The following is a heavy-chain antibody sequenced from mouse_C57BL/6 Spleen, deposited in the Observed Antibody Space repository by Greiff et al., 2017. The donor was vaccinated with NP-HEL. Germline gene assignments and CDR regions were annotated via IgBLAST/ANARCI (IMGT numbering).Heavy chain of an antibody. CDR2: IYPGSGST. Sequence: VQLQQPGAELVKPGASVKMSCKASGYTFTSYWITWVKQRPGQGLEWIGDIYPGSGSTNYNEKFKSKATLTVDTSSSTAYMQLSSLTSEDSAVYYCARWMVAHWYFDVWGTGTTVTVSS. V-gene: IGHV1-55*01. CDR3: ARWMVAHWYFDV. J-gene: IGHJ1*03. CDR1: GYTFTSYW. D-gene: IGHD1-1*02.